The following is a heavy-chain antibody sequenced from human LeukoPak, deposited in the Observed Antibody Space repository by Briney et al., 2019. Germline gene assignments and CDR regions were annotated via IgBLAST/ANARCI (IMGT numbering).Heavy chain of an antibody. CDR3: ARDPLSIAAAGIV. D-gene: IGHD6-13*01. Sequence: GASVKVSCKASGYTFTGYYMHWVRQAPGQGLEWMGWINPNSGGTNYAQKFQGRVTMTRDTSISTAYMELSRLRSDDTAVHYCARDPLSIAAAGIVWGQGTLVTVSS. V-gene: IGHV1-2*02. J-gene: IGHJ4*02. CDR2: INPNSGGT. CDR1: GYTFTGYY.